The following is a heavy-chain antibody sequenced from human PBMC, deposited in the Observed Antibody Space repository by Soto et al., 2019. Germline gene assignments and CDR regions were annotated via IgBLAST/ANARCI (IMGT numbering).Heavy chain of an antibody. V-gene: IGHV4-4*02. CDR3: ARHISVPRTRGLDY. D-gene: IGHD2-21*01. CDR1: GASISDNW. J-gene: IGHJ4*02. Sequence: QVQLQESGPGLVKPSGTLSLTCAVSGASISDNWWSWVRQPPGKGLEWIGEIYHSGTTHYNPSLWSRVAMSVDKSNNRLSLNLNSVTAADTAVYYCARHISVPRTRGLDYWGQGTLVTVSS. CDR2: IYHSGTT.